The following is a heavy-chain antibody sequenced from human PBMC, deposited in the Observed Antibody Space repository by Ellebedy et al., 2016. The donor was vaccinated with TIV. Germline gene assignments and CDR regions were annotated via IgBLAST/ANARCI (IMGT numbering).Heavy chain of an antibody. D-gene: IGHD3-3*01. CDR1: GGSLNNYH. V-gene: IGHV4-59*01. CDR2: IIYSGST. J-gene: IGHJ3*02. CDR3: AGSRLTYFGDTDAFDI. Sequence: MPSETLSLTCTVSGGSLNNYHWSWIRQPPGKGLEWLGYIIYSGSTNYNPSLKSRVTMSIDTSKSQFSLNLSSVAAADTAVYYCAGSRLTYFGDTDAFDIWGQGTVVTVSS.